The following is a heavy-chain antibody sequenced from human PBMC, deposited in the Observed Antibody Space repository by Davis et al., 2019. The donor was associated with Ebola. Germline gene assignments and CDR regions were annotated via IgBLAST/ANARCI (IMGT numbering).Heavy chain of an antibody. J-gene: IGHJ5*02. CDR1: GGSFSGYY. CDR2: INHSGST. D-gene: IGHD6-13*01. V-gene: IGHV4-34*01. CDR3: VRGLGMGWFDP. Sequence: SETRSLTCAVYGGSFSGYYWSWIRQPPGKGLEWIGEINHSGSTNYKPSLKSRVTISVDTSKNQFSLKVTSVTAADTAVYYCVRGLGMGWFDPWGQGTLVTVSS.